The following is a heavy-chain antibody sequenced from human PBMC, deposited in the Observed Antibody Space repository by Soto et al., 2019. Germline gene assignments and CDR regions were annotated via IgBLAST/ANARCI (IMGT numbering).Heavy chain of an antibody. Sequence: PSETLSLTCAVYGGSFSGYYWSWIRQPPGKGLEWIGEINHSGSTNYNPSLKSRVTISVDTSKNQFSLKLDSVTAADAAVYYCARASTTFGVVVRLESWGQGTLVTVSS. J-gene: IGHJ4*02. CDR3: ARASTTFGVVVRLES. D-gene: IGHD3-3*01. CDR1: GGSFSGYY. V-gene: IGHV4-34*01. CDR2: INHSGST.